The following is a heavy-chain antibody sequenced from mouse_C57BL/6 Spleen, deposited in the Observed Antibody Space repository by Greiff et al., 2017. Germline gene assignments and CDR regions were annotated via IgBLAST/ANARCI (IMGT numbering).Heavy chain of an antibody. CDR1: GYTFTSYW. CDR2: IDPSDSYT. V-gene: IGHV1-69*01. CDR3: ARSGYDYGKD. D-gene: IGHD2-4*01. J-gene: IGHJ3*01. Sequence: QVQLQQPGAELVMPGASVKLSCKASGYTFTSYWMHWVKQRPGQGLEWIGEIDPSDSYTNYNQKFKGKSTLTVDKSSSTAYMQLSSLTSEDSAVYYCARSGYDYGKDWGQGTLVTVSA.